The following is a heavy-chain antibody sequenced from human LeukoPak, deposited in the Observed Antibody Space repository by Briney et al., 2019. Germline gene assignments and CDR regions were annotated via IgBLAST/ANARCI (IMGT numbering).Heavy chain of an antibody. Sequence: GESLKISCKGSGYSFTSYWIGWVRQMPGKGLEWMGIIYPGDSDTRYSPSFQGRVTISADKSISTAYLQWSSLKASDTAMYYCARHCSGGSCPSWSFDYWGQGTLVTVSS. CDR2: IYPGDSDT. J-gene: IGHJ4*02. V-gene: IGHV5-51*01. CDR1: GYSFTSYW. CDR3: ARHCSGGSCPSWSFDY. D-gene: IGHD2-15*01.